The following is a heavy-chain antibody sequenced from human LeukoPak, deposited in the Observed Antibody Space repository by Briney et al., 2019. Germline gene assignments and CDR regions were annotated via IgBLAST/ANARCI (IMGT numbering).Heavy chain of an antibody. CDR2: IYYSGST. V-gene: IGHV4-39*01. D-gene: IGHD2-15*01. Sequence: SETLSLTCTVSGGSISSSSYYCGWISQHPGKGLEWLGSIYYSGSTYYNPSLKSRVTISVDTSKNQFSLKLSSVTAADTAVYYCARRNIKKGYSFDYWGQGTLVTVSS. J-gene: IGHJ4*02. CDR1: GGSISSSSYY. CDR3: ARRNIKKGYSFDY.